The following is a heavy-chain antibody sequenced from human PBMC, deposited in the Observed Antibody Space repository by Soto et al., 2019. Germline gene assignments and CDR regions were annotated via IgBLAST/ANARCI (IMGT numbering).Heavy chain of an antibody. CDR1: GGTFSSYT. V-gene: IGHV1-69*04. CDR3: ARDFPPHDYATNSDN. D-gene: IGHD4-17*01. CDR2: IIPILGIA. Sequence: SVKVSCKASGGTFSSYTISWVRQAPGQGLEWMGRIIPILGIANYAQKFQGRVTITADKSTSTAYMELSSLRFEDTAVYYCARDFPPHDYATNSDNWGQGTLLTVSS. J-gene: IGHJ4*02.